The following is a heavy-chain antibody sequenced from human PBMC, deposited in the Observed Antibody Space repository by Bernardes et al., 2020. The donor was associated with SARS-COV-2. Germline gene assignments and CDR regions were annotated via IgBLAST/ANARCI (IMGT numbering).Heavy chain of an antibody. J-gene: IGHJ4*02. CDR2: INPNSGVT. D-gene: IGHD4-17*01. V-gene: IGHV1-2*02. Sequence: SVKVSCKTSGYTFITYYIHWVRQAPGQGLEWMGWINPNSGVTNSAQKFRGRVTMTRDTSINTAYLEVRSLTSDDSAVYFCARSTTVVLSDYWGQGTRVTVSS. CDR1: GYTFITYY. CDR3: ARSTTVVLSDY.